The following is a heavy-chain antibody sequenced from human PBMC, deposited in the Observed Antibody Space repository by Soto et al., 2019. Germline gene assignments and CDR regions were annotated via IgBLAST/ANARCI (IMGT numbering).Heavy chain of an antibody. CDR1: GFTFSSYG. V-gene: IGHV3-30*18. CDR3: AKVFLGYCSSTSCINYYYYGMDV. CDR2: ISYDGSNK. Sequence: PGGSLRLSCAASGFTFSSYGMHWVRQAPGKGLEWVAVISYDGSNKYYADSVKGRFTISRDNSKNTLYLQMNSLRAEDMAVYYCAKVFLGYCSSTSCINYYYYGMDVWGQGTTVTVSS. D-gene: IGHD2-2*01. J-gene: IGHJ6*02.